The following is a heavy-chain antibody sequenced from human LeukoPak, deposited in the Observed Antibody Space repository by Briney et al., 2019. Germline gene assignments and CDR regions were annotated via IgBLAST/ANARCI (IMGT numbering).Heavy chain of an antibody. CDR3: AKTTSGSSWSPPPQFYFDY. J-gene: IGHJ4*02. CDR1: GFTVSSNY. D-gene: IGHD6-13*01. CDR2: IYSGGST. Sequence: GGSLRLSCAASGFTVSSNYMSWVRQAPGKGLEWVSVIYSGGSTYYADSVKGRFTISRDNSKNTLYLQMNSLRAEDTAVYYCAKTTSGSSWSPPPQFYFDYWGQGTLVTVSS. V-gene: IGHV3-53*01.